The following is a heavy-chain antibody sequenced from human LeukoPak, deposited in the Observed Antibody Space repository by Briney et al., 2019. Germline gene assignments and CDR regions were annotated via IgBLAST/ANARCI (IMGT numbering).Heavy chain of an antibody. J-gene: IGHJ4*02. CDR2: IYYSGST. D-gene: IGHD3-16*01. CDR1: GGSISSYY. V-gene: IGHV4-59*12. Sequence: SETLSLTCTVSGGSISSYYWSWIRQPPGKGLEWIGYIYYSGSTNYNPSLKSRVTISVDTSKMQFSLNLRSVTVADTAIYFCARDRSLVQGPFDYWGQGTLVAVSS. CDR3: ARDRSLVQGPFDY.